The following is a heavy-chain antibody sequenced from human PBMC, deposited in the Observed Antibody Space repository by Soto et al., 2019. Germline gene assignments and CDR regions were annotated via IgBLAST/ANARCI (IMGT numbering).Heavy chain of an antibody. D-gene: IGHD3-10*01. CDR3: ARLITMVRGVIIPGVNWFDP. CDR1: GGSISSYY. V-gene: IGHV4-59*01. J-gene: IGHJ5*02. Sequence: PSETLSLTCTVSGGSISSYYWSWIRQPPGKGLEWIGYIYYSGSTNYNPSLKSRVTISVDTSKNQFSLKLSSVTAADTAVYYCARLITMVRGVIIPGVNWFDPWGQGTLVTVSS. CDR2: IYYSGST.